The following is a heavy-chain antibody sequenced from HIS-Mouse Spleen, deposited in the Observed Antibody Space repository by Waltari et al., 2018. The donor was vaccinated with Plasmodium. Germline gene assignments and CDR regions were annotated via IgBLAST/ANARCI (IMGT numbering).Heavy chain of an antibody. CDR3: ARDTRLEVRSYWYFDL. J-gene: IGHJ2*01. V-gene: IGHV3-21*01. Sequence: EVQLVESGGGVVKPGGSLRLHCAASGFTLRSYSMNWVRQARGKGLEWVSSISSSSSYIYYADSVKGRFTISRDNAKNSLYLQMNSLRAEDTAVYYCARDTRLEVRSYWYFDLWGRGTLVTVSS. D-gene: IGHD3-3*01. CDR2: ISSSSSYI. CDR1: GFTLRSYS.